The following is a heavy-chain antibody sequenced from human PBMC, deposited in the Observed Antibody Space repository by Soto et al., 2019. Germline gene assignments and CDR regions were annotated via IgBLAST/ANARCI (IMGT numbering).Heavy chain of an antibody. CDR1: GDSISSGNKY. J-gene: IGHJ6*02. CDR2: VFSSGTT. CDR3: ARVPSPFDYYYAMDV. D-gene: IGHD3-16*01. V-gene: IGHV4-30-4*01. Sequence: VQLRESGPGLVKPSQTLSLTCTVSGDSISSGNKYWSWIRQPPGKGLEWIGYVFSSGTTYYNPSRKGRVSISLDASENQFSLKFASVTDADSAVYYCARVPSPFDYYYAMDVWGQGPTVTFSS.